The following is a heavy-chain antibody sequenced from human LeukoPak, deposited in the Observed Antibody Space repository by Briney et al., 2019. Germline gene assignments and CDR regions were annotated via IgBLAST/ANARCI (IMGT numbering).Heavy chain of an antibody. V-gene: IGHV3-48*01. CDR2: ISSTSSTI. CDR3: ARRLDY. J-gene: IGHJ4*02. Sequence: PGGSLRLSCAASGFTPSTYSMNWVRQVPGKGLEWVSYISSTSSTIYYADSVKGRFTISRDNAKNSLYLQMNSLRAEDTAVYYCARRLDYWGQGTLVTVSS. CDR1: GFTPSTYS.